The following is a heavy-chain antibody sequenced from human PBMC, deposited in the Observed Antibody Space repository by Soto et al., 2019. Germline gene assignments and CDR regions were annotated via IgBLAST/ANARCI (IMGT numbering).Heavy chain of an antibody. Sequence: QVQLVQSGAEVKKPGASVKVSCKASGYTFTSYGITWVRQAPGQGLEWMGWISAYNGNTNYAQKFQGRVTMTTDTSTMTAYLELRSLTSDDTAVYYCARGVKYCTNAVCSFSAMDVWGQGNTVTVSS. CDR2: ISAYNGNT. V-gene: IGHV1-18*01. CDR1: GYTFTSYG. D-gene: IGHD2-8*01. CDR3: ARGVKYCTNAVCSFSAMDV. J-gene: IGHJ6*01.